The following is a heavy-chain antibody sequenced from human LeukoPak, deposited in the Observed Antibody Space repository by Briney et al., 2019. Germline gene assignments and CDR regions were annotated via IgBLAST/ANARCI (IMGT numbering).Heavy chain of an antibody. Sequence: SQTLSLTCAISGDSVSSNSAAWNWIRQSPSRGLEWLGRTYYRSKWYNDYAESVKSRITINPDTSKNQFSLQLNSVTTDDTAVYFCARSHGGSSNWFDPWGQGTLVTVSS. D-gene: IGHD2-15*01. V-gene: IGHV6-1*01. CDR1: GDSVSSNSAA. J-gene: IGHJ5*02. CDR3: ARSHGGSSNWFDP. CDR2: TYYRSKWYN.